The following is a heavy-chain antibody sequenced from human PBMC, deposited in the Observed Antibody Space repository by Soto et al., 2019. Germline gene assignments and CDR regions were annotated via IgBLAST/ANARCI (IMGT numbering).Heavy chain of an antibody. CDR1: GGSFSGYY. V-gene: IGHV4-34*01. Sequence: SETLSLTCAVYGGSFSGYYWSWIRQPPGKGLEWIGEINHSGSTNYNPSLKSRVTISVDTSKNQFSLKLSSVTAADTAVYYCARANYYDSSGSKVAFDYWGQGTLVTVSS. CDR2: INHSGST. J-gene: IGHJ4*02. CDR3: ARANYYDSSGSKVAFDY. D-gene: IGHD3-22*01.